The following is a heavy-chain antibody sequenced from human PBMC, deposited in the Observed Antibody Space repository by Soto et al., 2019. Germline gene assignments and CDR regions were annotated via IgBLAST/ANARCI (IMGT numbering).Heavy chain of an antibody. V-gene: IGHV1-69*12. CDR3: AKRRTMGTAKVTWYYYYGMDV. CDR2: FIPIFGTA. Sequence: QVQLVQSGEEVKKPGSSVKVSCKASGCTFSSYAISWLRQAPGQGLEWMGGFIPIFGTANYAQKFQGSVTIPADESTSTAYMEMGSLRSEDTAVYYCAKRRTMGTAKVTWYYYYGMDVCGQVTTVTVS. J-gene: IGHJ6*02. CDR1: GCTFSSYA. D-gene: IGHD5-18*01.